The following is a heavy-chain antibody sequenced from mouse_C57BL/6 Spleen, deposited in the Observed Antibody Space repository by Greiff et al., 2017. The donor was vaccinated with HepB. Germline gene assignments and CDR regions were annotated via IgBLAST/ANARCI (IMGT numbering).Heavy chain of an antibody. Sequence: EVKLVESGGDLVKPGGSLKLSCAASGFTFSSYGMSWVRQTPDKRLEWVATISSGGSYTYYPDSVKGRFTISRDNAKNTLYLQMSSLKSEDTAMYYCARHGYDDGYAMDYWGQGTSVTVSS. CDR3: ARHGYDDGYAMDY. D-gene: IGHD2-2*01. CDR2: ISSGGSYT. J-gene: IGHJ4*01. CDR1: GFTFSSYG. V-gene: IGHV5-6*01.